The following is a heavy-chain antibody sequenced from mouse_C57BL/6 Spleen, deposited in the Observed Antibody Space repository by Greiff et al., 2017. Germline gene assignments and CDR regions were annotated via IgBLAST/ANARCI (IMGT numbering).Heavy chain of an antibody. J-gene: IGHJ3*01. Sequence: QVQLKESGAELVRPGASVTLSCKASGYTFTDYEMHWVKQTPVHGLEWIGAIDPETGGTAYNQKFKGKAILTAYKSSSTAYMELRSLTSEDSAVYYCTKWGPWFAYWGQGTLVTVSA. V-gene: IGHV1-15*01. CDR3: TKWGPWFAY. CDR1: GYTFTDYE. CDR2: IDPETGGT.